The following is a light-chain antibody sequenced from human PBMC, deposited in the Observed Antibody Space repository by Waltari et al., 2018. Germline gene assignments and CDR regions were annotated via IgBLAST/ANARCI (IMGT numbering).Light chain of an antibody. Sequence: WYQQYPGKGPKRMFYEVTKRPSGGPNRFAASQSGNTASLTISVLQPEDEADYYCGAYAGGYFMVFGGGTWLTVL. CDR3: GAYAGGYFMV. V-gene: IGLV2-11*01. CDR2: EVT. J-gene: IGLJ3*02.